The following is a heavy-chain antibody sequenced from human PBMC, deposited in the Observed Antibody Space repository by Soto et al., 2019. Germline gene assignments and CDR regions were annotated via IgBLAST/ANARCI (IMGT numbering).Heavy chain of an antibody. CDR1: DGSISSSTW. V-gene: IGHV4-4*02. D-gene: IGHD3-10*01. CDR2: IYHSGST. J-gene: IGHJ4*02. CDR3: TTGGSGSYYDPAFAY. Sequence: QVQLQESGPGLVKPSGTLSLTCAVSDGSISSSTWWSWVRQPPGKGLEWIGEIYHSGSTNYNPSLERRVTLSVVKSTYPLPLTLSSLAAAHTAVYYSTTGGSGSYYDPAFAYWGQGPLATVSS.